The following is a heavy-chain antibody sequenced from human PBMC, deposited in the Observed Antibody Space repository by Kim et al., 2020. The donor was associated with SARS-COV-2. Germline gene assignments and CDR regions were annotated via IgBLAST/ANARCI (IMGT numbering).Heavy chain of an antibody. J-gene: IGHJ3*02. D-gene: IGHD6-13*01. V-gene: IGHV3-13*01. Sequence: GGSLRLSCAASGFTFSSYDMHWVRQATGKGLEWVSAIGTASDTYYPGSVKGRFTISRENAKNSLYLQMNSLRAGDTAVYYCARGYSSSWYWAFDIWGQGTMVTVSS. CDR3: ARGYSSSWYWAFDI. CDR2: IGTASDT. CDR1: GFTFSSYD.